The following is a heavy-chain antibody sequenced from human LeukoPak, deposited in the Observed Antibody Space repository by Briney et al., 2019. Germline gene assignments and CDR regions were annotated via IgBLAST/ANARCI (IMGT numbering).Heavy chain of an antibody. V-gene: IGHV4-34*01. Sequence: SETLSLTCAVYGGSFSGYYWSWIRQPPGKGLEWIGEINHSGSTNYNPSLKSRVTISVDTSKNQFSLKLSSVTAADTAVYYCARGFGSGSYYKRPDYWGQGTLVTVSS. CDR3: ARGFGSGSYYKRPDY. CDR2: INHSGST. D-gene: IGHD3-10*01. J-gene: IGHJ4*02. CDR1: GGSFSGYY.